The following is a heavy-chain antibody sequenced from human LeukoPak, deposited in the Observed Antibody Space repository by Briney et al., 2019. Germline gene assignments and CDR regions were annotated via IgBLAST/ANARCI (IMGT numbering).Heavy chain of an antibody. D-gene: IGHD2-2*01. J-gene: IGHJ4*02. CDR3: ARANFLYCSSTTCLFDY. CDR2: INPNDGDT. Sequence: ASVKVSCKASGYTFTDYYMHCGRQAPGQGFEWMGWINPNDGDTNYAQKLQGRVTMTRDTSISTAHMEVSRLRSDDTAVYYCARANFLYCSSTTCLFDYWGQGTLVTVSS. CDR1: GYTFTDYY. V-gene: IGHV1-2*02.